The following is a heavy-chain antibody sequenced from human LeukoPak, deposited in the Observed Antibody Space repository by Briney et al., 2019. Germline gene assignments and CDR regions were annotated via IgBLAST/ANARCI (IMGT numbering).Heavy chain of an antibody. CDR3: ARGGSGLDIVATSYFDY. CDR1: GFTFSSYG. Sequence: GGSLRLSCAASGFTFSSYGMSWVRQAPGKALEWVSGISSGGGSTHYADSVKGRFTISRDNAKNSLYLQMNSLRAEDTAVYYCARGGSGLDIVATSYFDYWGQGTLVTVSS. D-gene: IGHD5-12*01. V-gene: IGHV3-23*01. CDR2: ISSGGGST. J-gene: IGHJ4*02.